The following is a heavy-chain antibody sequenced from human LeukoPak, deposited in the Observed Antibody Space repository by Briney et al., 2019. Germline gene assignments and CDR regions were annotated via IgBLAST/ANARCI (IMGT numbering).Heavy chain of an antibody. CDR2: INPSGGST. CDR1: GYTFTSYY. V-gene: IGHV1-46*01. D-gene: IGHD3-9*01. CDR3: ARGDYDILTGHRLGY. Sequence: ASVKVSCKASGYTFTSYYMRWVRQAPGQGLEWMGIINPSGGSTSYAQKFQSRVTMTRDTSTSTVYMELSSLRSEDTAVYYCARGDYDILTGHRLGYWGQGTLVTVSS. J-gene: IGHJ4*02.